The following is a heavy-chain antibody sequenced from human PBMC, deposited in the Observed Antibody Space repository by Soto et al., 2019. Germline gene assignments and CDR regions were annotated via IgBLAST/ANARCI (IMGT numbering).Heavy chain of an antibody. CDR1: GASISDYF. V-gene: IGHV4-4*07. CDR3: ARGVALDY. Sequence: QVQLPESDPGLVKPSETLSLTCTVSGASISDYFWSWIRHPAGKGLEWIGCVYSSGTTNYNPSLKSRLTTSVDTSKNQFSLNLSSVTAADTAVYYCARGVALDYWGQGTLVTVSS. CDR2: VYSSGTT. J-gene: IGHJ4*02.